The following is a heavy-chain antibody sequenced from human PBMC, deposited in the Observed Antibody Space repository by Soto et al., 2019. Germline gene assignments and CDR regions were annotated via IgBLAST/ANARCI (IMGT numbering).Heavy chain of an antibody. CDR1: GFSFSSHW. CDR3: ATHGGIAAAGKVLDY. Sequence: PGGSLRLSCAASGFSFSSHWMTWVRQAPGKGLEWVANIEQDGGEKYYVDSVKGRFTISRDNAKNSLYLQMNSLRAEDTAVYYFATHGGIAAAGKVLDYWGQGTLVTVSS. V-gene: IGHV3-7*02. CDR2: IEQDGGEK. J-gene: IGHJ4*02. D-gene: IGHD6-13*01.